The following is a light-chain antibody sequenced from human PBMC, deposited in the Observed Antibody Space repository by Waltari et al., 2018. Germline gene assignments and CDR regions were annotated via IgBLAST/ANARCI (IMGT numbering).Light chain of an antibody. CDR2: DAS. CDR3: QQTYGPPPIT. CDR1: QTIRNY. J-gene: IGKJ3*01. Sequence: DIQMTQSPSSLSASVGDRVTITCRASQTIRNYLAWYQQIPGKAPKLLIYDASNLQTGVPSRFSGSGSGTDVTLTISSLQPEDSATYYCQQTYGPPPITFGPGTKVAVK. V-gene: IGKV1-39*01.